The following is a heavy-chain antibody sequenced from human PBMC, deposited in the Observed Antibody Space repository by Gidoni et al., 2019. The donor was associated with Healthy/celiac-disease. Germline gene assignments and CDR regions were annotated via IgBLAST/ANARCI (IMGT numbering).Heavy chain of an antibody. J-gene: IGHJ3*02. D-gene: IGHD3-3*01. CDR1: GFTFSSYA. CDR2: ISYDGSNK. CDR3: ARGVEWLLYRDAFDI. V-gene: IGHV3-30-3*01. Sequence: QVQLVESGGGVVQPGRSLRLSCAASGFTFSSYAMHWVRQAPGKGLEWVAVISYDGSNKYYADSVKGRFTISRDNSKNTLYLQMNSLRAEDTAVYYCARGVEWLLYRDAFDIWGQGTMVTVSS.